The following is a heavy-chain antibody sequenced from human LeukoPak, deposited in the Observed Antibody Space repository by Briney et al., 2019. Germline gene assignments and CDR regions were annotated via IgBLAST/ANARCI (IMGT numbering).Heavy chain of an antibody. D-gene: IGHD3-10*01. J-gene: IGHJ5*02. CDR3: ARLMVRGVRLDP. CDR1: GGSISSGDYY. CDR2: IYYGGST. Sequence: PSQTLSLTCTVSGGSISSGDYYWSWLRQPPGKGLEWIGYIYYGGSTYYNPSLKSRVTISVDTSKNQFSLKLSSVTAADTAVYYCARLMVRGVRLDPWGQGTLVTVSS. V-gene: IGHV4-30-4*01.